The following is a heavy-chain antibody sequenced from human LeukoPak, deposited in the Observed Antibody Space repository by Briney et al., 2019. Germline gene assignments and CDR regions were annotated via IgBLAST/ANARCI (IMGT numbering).Heavy chain of an antibody. J-gene: IGHJ6*02. CDR1: GFTFSSYA. Sequence: GGSLRLSCAASGFTFSSYAMSWVRQAPGKGLEWVSAISGSGGSTYYADSVKGRFTISRDNSKNTLYLQMNSLRAEDTAVYYCAKDLYSGYAADPGDVWGQGTTVTVSS. CDR3: AKDLYSGYAADPGDV. V-gene: IGHV3-23*01. CDR2: ISGSGGST. D-gene: IGHD5-12*01.